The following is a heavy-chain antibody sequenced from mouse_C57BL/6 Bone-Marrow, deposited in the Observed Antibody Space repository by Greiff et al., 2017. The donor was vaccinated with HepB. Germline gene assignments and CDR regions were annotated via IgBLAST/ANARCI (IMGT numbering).Heavy chain of an antibody. CDR2: IDPETGGT. CDR1: GYTFTDYE. Sequence: QVQLQQSGAELVRPGASVTLSCKASGYTFTDYEMHWVKQTPVHGLEWIGAIDPETGGTAYNQKFKGKAILTADKSSSTAYMELRSLTSEDSAVYYCTRLPLYPNYAMDYWGQGTTLTVSS. D-gene: IGHD2-12*01. J-gene: IGHJ4*01. CDR3: TRLPLYPNYAMDY. V-gene: IGHV1-15*01.